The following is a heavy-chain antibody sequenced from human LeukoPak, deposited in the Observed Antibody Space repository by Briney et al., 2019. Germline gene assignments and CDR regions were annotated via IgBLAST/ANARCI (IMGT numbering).Heavy chain of an antibody. D-gene: IGHD3-22*01. CDR3: ARSPPLYYYDSSGLFDY. V-gene: IGHV4-59*01. Sequence: SETLSLTCTVSGGSISSYYWSWIRQPPGKGLEWIGYIYYSGSTNYNPSLKSRVTISVDTSKNQFSLKLSSVTAADTAVYYCARSPPLYYYDSSGLFDYWGQGTLVTVSS. CDR2: IYYSGST. J-gene: IGHJ4*02. CDR1: GGSISSYY.